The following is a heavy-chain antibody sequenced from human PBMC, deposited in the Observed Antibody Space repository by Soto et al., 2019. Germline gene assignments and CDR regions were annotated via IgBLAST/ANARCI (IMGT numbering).Heavy chain of an antibody. CDR3: ARLDRYCSCCSCYSRGRWFDP. D-gene: IGHD2-15*01. J-gene: IGHJ5*02. V-gene: IGHV5-51*01. Sequence: GESLRISCKGSGYSFTSYGIGWVRQMPGKGLEWMGIIYPGDSDTRYSPSFQGQVTISADKSISTAYLQWSSLKASDTAMYYCARLDRYCSCCSCYSRGRWFDPRRQAPFVTGS. CDR2: IYPGDSDT. CDR1: GYSFTSYG.